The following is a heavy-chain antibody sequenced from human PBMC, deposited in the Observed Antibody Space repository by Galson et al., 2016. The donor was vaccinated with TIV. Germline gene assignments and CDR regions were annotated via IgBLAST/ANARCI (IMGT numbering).Heavy chain of an antibody. CDR3: ARDRDYYDSSSYSPDAFDM. CDR2: IKQDGDYK. D-gene: IGHD3-22*01. Sequence: SLRLSCAASGFTFSRHWMSWVRQAPGKGLEWVANIKQDGDYKYYVDSVKGRFTISRDNAKNSLYLQMNSLRVEDTAVYYCARDRDYYDSSSYSPDAFDMWGQGTMVTVSS. V-gene: IGHV3-7*01. J-gene: IGHJ3*02. CDR1: GFTFSRHW.